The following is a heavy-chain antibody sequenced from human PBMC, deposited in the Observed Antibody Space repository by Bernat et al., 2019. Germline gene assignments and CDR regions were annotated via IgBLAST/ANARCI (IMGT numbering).Heavy chain of an antibody. J-gene: IGHJ4*02. CDR3: ARDPSGSYSLDY. CDR1: GFTFSSYG. Sequence: QVQLVESGGGVVQPGRSPRLSCAASGFTFSSYGMHWVRQAPGKGLEWVAVIWYDGSNKYYADSVKGRFTISRDNSKNTLYLQMNSLRAEDTAVYYCARDPSGSYSLDYWGQGTLVTVSS. D-gene: IGHD3-10*01. CDR2: IWYDGSNK. V-gene: IGHV3-33*01.